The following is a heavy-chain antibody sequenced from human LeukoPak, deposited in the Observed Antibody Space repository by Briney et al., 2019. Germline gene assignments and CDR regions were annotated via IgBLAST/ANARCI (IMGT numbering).Heavy chain of an antibody. CDR2: INSRGGST. J-gene: IGHJ6*02. Sequence: ASVKGFCKASGYTFTSYYMHWVRQAPGQGLEWMGIINSRGGSTSYAQKFQGRVTMTRDTSTSTVYMELSSLRSEDTAVYYCARVAMIVVVPAVPYGMDVWGRGTTVTVSS. D-gene: IGHD2-2*01. V-gene: IGHV1-46*01. CDR1: GYTFTSYY. CDR3: ARVAMIVVVPAVPYGMDV.